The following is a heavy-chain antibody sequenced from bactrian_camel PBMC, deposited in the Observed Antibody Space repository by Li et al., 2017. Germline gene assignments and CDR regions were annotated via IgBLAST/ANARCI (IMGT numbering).Heavy chain of an antibody. CDR3: VNYVVPGNY. J-gene: IGHJ4*01. CDR1: GFTSGTYY. CDR2: IYTGGGST. D-gene: IGHD1*01. Sequence: HVQLVESGGGLVQPGESLRLSCAASGFTSGTYYMNWVRQAPGKGLEWVSSIYTGGGSTYYADSVKGRFTISRDNARNTLYLQLNSLKTEDATMYYCVNYVVPGNYWGQGTQVTVS. V-gene: IGHV3-2*01.